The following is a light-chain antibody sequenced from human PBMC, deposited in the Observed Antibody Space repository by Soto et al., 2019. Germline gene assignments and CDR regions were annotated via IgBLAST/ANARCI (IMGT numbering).Light chain of an antibody. CDR1: QSVLSSSNNKNF. Sequence: DIVMTQSPDSLAVSLGERATINCKSSQSVLSSSNNKNFLAWYQQKPGQSPKLLIYWASTRESGVPDRFSGSGSVTDFTLTISSLQAEDVAVYFCQQYYLIPYTFGQGTKLEIK. CDR3: QQYYLIPYT. V-gene: IGKV4-1*01. J-gene: IGKJ2*01. CDR2: WAS.